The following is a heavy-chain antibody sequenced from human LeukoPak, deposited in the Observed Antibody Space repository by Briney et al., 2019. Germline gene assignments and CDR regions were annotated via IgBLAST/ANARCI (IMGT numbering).Heavy chain of an antibody. V-gene: IGHV1-69*06. CDR1: GGTFSSYA. J-gene: IGHJ4*02. CDR3: ARGVRGYSYGYLDY. CDR2: IIPIFGTA. D-gene: IGHD5-18*01. Sequence: GASVKVSCKASGGTFSSYAISCVRQAPGHGLEWMGGIIPIFGTANYAQKFQGRVTITADKSTSTAYMELSSLRSEDTAVYYCARGVRGYSYGYLDYWGQGTLVTVSS.